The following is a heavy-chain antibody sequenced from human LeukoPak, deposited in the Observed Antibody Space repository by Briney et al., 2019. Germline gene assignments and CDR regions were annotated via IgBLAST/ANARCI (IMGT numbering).Heavy chain of an antibody. CDR2: INHSGST. D-gene: IGHD6-13*01. J-gene: IGHJ5*02. CDR3: ARGGAPIPAGIAAAGTRARWFDP. Sequence: SETLSLTCAVYGGSFSGYYWSWIRQPPGKGLEWIGEINHSGSTNYNPSLKSRVTISVDTSKNQFSLKLSSVTAADTAVYYCARGGAPIPAGIAAAGTRARWFDPWGQGTLVTVSS. CDR1: GGSFSGYY. V-gene: IGHV4-34*01.